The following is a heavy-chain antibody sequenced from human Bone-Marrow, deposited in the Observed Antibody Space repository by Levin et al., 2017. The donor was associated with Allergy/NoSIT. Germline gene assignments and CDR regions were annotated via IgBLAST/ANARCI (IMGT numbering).Heavy chain of an antibody. CDR1: GFRFSSYN. CDR2: ISDSSTYI. V-gene: IGHV3-21*01. J-gene: IGHJ4*02. D-gene: IGHD2-15*01. Sequence: ASVKVSCAASGFRFSSYNMNWVRQAPGKGLEWVSSISDSSTYIYYADSVKGRFTISRDNAEKSLFLHMNSLRAEDTAVYYCARDPIEGTHCSVGTCSFDSWGQGTLVAVSS. CDR3: ARDPIEGTHCSVGTCSFDS.